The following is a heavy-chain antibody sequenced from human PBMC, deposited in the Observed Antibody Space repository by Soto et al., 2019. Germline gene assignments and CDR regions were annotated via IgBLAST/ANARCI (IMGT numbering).Heavy chain of an antibody. CDR3: VREGRLLGAFDI. D-gene: IGHD3-10*01. CDR2: ISGNGGRI. CDR1: GFTFSSYA. V-gene: IGHV3-23*01. J-gene: IGHJ3*02. Sequence: GGSLRLSCAASGFTFSSYALTWVRQAPGKGLEWVSAISGNGGRISYADSVKGRFTISRDNSKNTLYLQLHSLRAEDTAVDYCVREGRLLGAFDIWGQGTMVTVSS.